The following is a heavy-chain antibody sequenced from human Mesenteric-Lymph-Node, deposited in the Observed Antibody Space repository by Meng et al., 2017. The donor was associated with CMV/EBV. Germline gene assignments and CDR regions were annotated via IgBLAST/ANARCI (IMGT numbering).Heavy chain of an antibody. J-gene: IGHJ4*02. V-gene: IGHV6-1*01. CDR1: ADSISSNNAS. CDR2: TYNRSESYN. D-gene: IGHD2/OR15-2a*01. CDR3: AYFGPLPPLW. Sequence: QIHVPPSGPAWVKYSQPLSVTCTISADSISSNNASWNWLRHSPTGGLEWLGRTYNRSESYNDSAVSVKTRISVNLDTSKTQLSLHLTFVTPEDTAVYYCAYFGPLPPLWWGQGTLVTVSS.